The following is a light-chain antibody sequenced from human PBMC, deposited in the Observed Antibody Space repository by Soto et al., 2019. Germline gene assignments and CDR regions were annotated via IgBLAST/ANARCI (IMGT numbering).Light chain of an antibody. J-gene: IGKJ2*01. V-gene: IGKV3-15*01. Sequence: MAQTTASLSTSPGERVTISCRVSQNMRSSLAWYQQRPGQAPRLLIFDASTRAIGIRPRSSGGGSGTEFTVTISSLQSEDFEISSCQQYDIWRYYTLGQGTKVDIK. CDR1: QNMRSS. CDR3: QQYDIWRYYT. CDR2: DAS.